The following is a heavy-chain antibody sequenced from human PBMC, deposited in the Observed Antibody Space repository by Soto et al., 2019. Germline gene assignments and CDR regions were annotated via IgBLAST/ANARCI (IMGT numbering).Heavy chain of an antibody. CDR2: ISAYNGNT. Sequence: ASVKVSCKASGGTFSSYGISWVRQAPGQGLEWMGWISAYNGNTNYAQKLQGRVTMITDTSTSTAYMELRSLRSDDTAVYYCARATHPTGSGPRWGYYGMDVWGQGTTVTVSS. D-gene: IGHD3-10*01. J-gene: IGHJ6*02. CDR3: ARATHPTGSGPRWGYYGMDV. CDR1: GGTFSSYG. V-gene: IGHV1-18*01.